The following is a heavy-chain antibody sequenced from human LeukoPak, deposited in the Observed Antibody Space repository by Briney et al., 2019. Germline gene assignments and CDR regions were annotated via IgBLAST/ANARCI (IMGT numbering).Heavy chain of an antibody. J-gene: IGHJ4*02. V-gene: IGHV3-9*01. CDR3: ARDKTVADLDY. CDR2: ISWNSGSI. CDR1: GFTFDDYA. Sequence: GGSLRLSCAASGFTFDDYAMHWVRQAPGKGLEWVSGISWNSGSIGYADSVKGRFTISRDNAKNSLYLQMNSLRAEDTAVYYCARDKTVADLDYWGQGTLVTVSS. D-gene: IGHD6-19*01.